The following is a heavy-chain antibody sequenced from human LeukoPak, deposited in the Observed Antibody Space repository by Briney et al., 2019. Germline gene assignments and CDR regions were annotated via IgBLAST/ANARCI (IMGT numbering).Heavy chain of an antibody. Sequence: SETLSLTRTVSGGSISSGGYYWSWIRQPPGKGLEWIGYIYHSGSTYYNPSLKSRVTISVDRSKNQFSLKLSSVTAADTAVFYCARAVNERQLKYYFDYWGQGTLVTVSS. J-gene: IGHJ4*02. CDR1: GGSISSGGYY. CDR3: ARAVNERQLKYYFDY. V-gene: IGHV4-30-2*01. D-gene: IGHD6-13*01. CDR2: IYHSGST.